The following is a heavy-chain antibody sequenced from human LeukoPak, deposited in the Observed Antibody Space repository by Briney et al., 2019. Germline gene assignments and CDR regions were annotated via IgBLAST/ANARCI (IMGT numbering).Heavy chain of an antibody. CDR1: GGSISSYY. CDR3: ARGELNGDYFDY. J-gene: IGHJ4*02. CDR2: IYYSGST. D-gene: IGHD1-7*01. Sequence: SETLSLTCTVSGGSISSYYWSWIRQPPGEGLEWIGYIYYSGSTNYNPSLKSRVTISVDTSKNQFSLRLSSVTAADTAVYYCARGELNGDYFDYWGQGTLVTVSS. V-gene: IGHV4-59*01.